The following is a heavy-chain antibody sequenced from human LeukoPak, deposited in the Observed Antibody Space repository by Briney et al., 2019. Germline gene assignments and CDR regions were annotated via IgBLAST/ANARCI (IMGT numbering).Heavy chain of an antibody. V-gene: IGHV3-13*01. D-gene: IGHD6-19*01. J-gene: IGHJ6*02. CDR3: ARENVLAVAGTNYYYGMDV. Sequence: SGGSLRLSCAASGFTFSGYDIHWVRQSAGKGLEWVATSGVAGDTYYIDSAKGRFTISRENDKNSLFLQMNSLRGGDTAVYYCARENVLAVAGTNYYYGMDVWGQGTTVTVSS. CDR2: SGVAGDT. CDR1: GFTFSGYD.